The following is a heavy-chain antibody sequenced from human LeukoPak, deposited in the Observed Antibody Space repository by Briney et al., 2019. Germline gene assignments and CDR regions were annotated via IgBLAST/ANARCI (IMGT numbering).Heavy chain of an antibody. CDR3: ARDPYSNYFDY. Sequence: ASVKVSCKASGYTFTGYYMHWVRQAPGQGLEWMGWINPNNGATNYAQKFQGRVTMTRDTSISTAYMELNRLRSDDTAVYYCARDPYSNYFDYWGQGTLVTVSS. D-gene: IGHD5-18*01. CDR2: INPNNGAT. CDR1: GYTFTGYY. V-gene: IGHV1-2*02. J-gene: IGHJ4*02.